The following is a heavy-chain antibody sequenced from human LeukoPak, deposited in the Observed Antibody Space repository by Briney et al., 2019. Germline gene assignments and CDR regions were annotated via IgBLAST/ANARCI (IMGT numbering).Heavy chain of an antibody. J-gene: IGHJ6*02. V-gene: IGHV1-69*04. D-gene: IGHD3-16*01. CDR1: GGTFSSYA. CDR3: GGDYVKRYYYYGMDV. CDR2: IIPILGIA. Sequence: GASVKVSCKASGGTFSSYAISWVRQAPGQGLEWMGRIIPILGIANYAQKFQGRVTITADKSTSTAYMELSSLRSEDTAVYYCGGDYVKRYYYYGMDVWGQGTTVTASS.